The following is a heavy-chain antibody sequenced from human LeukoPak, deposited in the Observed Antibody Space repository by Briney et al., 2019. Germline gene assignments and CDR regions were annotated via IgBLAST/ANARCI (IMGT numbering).Heavy chain of an antibody. CDR3: AIAVEMATTRFDY. CDR2: INHSGST. J-gene: IGHJ4*02. V-gene: IGHV4-34*01. D-gene: IGHD5-24*01. Sequence: GGSXXXYYWSWIRQPPGKGLEWIGEINHSGSTNYNPSLKSRVTISVDTSKNQFSLKLSSVTAADTAVYYCAIAVEMATTRFDYWGQGTLVTVSS. CDR1: GGSXXXYY.